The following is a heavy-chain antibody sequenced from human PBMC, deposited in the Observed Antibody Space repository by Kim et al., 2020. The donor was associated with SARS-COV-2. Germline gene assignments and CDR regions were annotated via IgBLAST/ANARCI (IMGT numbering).Heavy chain of an antibody. D-gene: IGHD6-19*01. CDR1: GYSISSGYY. J-gene: IGHJ4*02. V-gene: IGHV4-38-2*02. Sequence: SETLSLTYTVSGYSISSGYYWGWIRQPPGKGLEWIGSIYHSGSTYYNPSLKSRVTISVDTSKNQFSLKLSSVTAADTAVYYCARDAAVADSRFDYWGQGTLVTVSS. CDR2: IYHSGST. CDR3: ARDAAVADSRFDY.